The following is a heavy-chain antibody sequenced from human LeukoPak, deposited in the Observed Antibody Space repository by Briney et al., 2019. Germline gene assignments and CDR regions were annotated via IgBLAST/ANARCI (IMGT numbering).Heavy chain of an antibody. J-gene: IGHJ4*02. D-gene: IGHD1-26*01. Sequence: ASVKVSCKASGYTFTSYYIHWVRQAPGQGLEGMGIINPSDGSTRHPQKFQGRVTMTRDTSMSTVYMELSSLRSEDTAVYYCARDPTAYSGSYSFDYWGQGTLVTVSS. CDR1: GYTFTSYY. CDR2: INPSDGST. CDR3: ARDPTAYSGSYSFDY. V-gene: IGHV1-46*01.